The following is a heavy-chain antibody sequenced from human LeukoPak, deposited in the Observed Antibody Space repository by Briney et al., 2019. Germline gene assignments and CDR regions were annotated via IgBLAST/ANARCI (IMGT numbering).Heavy chain of an antibody. V-gene: IGHV5-51*01. J-gene: IGHJ3*02. CDR3: ARPTDSSGYSHDAFDI. CDR1: GYSFTSYW. CDR2: TYPGDSDT. Sequence: GESLKISCKGSGYSFTSYWIGWVRQMPGKGLEWMGITYPGDSDTRYSPSFQGQVTISADKSISTAYLQWSSLKASDTAMYYCARPTDSSGYSHDAFDIWGQGTMVTVSS. D-gene: IGHD3-22*01.